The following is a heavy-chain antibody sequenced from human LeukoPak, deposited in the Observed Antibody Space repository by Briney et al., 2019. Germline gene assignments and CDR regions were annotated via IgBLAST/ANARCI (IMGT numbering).Heavy chain of an antibody. J-gene: IGHJ4*02. CDR1: GYSISSSGYY. Sequence: KPSETLSLTCTVSGYSISSSGYYWGWIRQPPGKGLEWIGEINHSGSTSYNWSLKSRVTISVDTSKNLFSLKLSSVTAADTAVYYCASEAWRGYGDYVDYWGQGTLVTVSS. V-gene: IGHV4-39*07. CDR2: INHSGST. D-gene: IGHD4-17*01. CDR3: ASEAWRGYGDYVDY.